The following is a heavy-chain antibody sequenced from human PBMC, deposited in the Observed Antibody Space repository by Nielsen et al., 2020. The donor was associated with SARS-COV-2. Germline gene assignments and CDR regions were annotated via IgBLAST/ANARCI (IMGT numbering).Heavy chain of an antibody. D-gene: IGHD5-12*01. V-gene: IGHV3-30*04. Sequence: GESLKISCAASGFTFSPYAMHWVRQAPGKGLDWVAVISYDGSNNFYADSVKGRFTISRDNSKNTLYLQMNSLRAEDTAVYYCARDHRGYSGYEYPDYFDYWGQGTLVTVSS. CDR2: ISYDGSNN. J-gene: IGHJ4*02. CDR1: GFTFSPYA. CDR3: ARDHRGYSGYEYPDYFDY.